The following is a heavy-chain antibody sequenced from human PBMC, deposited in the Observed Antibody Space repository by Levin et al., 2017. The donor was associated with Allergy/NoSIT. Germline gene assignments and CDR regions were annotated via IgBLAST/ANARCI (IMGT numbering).Heavy chain of an antibody. CDR2: IYYSGST. D-gene: IGHD5-18*01. Sequence: NPSETLSLTCTVSGGSISSSSYYWGWIRQPPGKGLEWIGSIYYSGSTYYNPSLKSRVTISVDTSKNQFSLKLSSVTAADTAVYYCARWDRYSYAFDYWGQGTLVTVSS. CDR1: GGSISSSSYY. V-gene: IGHV4-39*01. J-gene: IGHJ4*02. CDR3: ARWDRYSYAFDY.